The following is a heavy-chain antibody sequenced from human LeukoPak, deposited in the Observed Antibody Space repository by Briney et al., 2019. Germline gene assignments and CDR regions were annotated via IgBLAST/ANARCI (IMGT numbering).Heavy chain of an antibody. CDR3: AKNTITMARGTPADY. Sequence: GGSLRLSCAASGFTFSSYEMNWVRQAPGKGLEWVSYISSSGSTIYYADSVRGRFTISRDNAKNSLYLQMNSLRAEDTAVYYCAKNTITMARGTPADYWGQGTLVTVSS. CDR2: ISSSGSTI. D-gene: IGHD3-10*01. CDR1: GFTFSSYE. V-gene: IGHV3-48*03. J-gene: IGHJ4*02.